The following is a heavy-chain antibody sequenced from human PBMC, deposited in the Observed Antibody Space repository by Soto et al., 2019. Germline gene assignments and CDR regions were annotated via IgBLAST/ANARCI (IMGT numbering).Heavy chain of an antibody. V-gene: IGHV1-3*01. CDR1: GYTFTSYA. J-gene: IGHJ5*02. CDR3: ARDACTSCLRRTWFDP. CDR2: INAGNGNT. D-gene: IGHD2-2*01. Sequence: ASVKVSCKASGYTFTSYAMHWVRQAPGQRLEWMGWINAGNGNTKYSQKFQGRVTITRDTSASTAYMELSSLRSEDTAVYYCARDACTSCLRRTWFDPWGQGTLVTVSS.